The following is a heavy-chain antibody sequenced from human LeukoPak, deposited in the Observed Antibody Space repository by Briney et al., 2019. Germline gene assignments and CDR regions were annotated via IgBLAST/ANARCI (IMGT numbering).Heavy chain of an antibody. CDR2: IVPIFATS. V-gene: IGHV1-69*01. D-gene: IGHD4-17*01. CDR3: ARDLLRDYGLSYSDF. Sequence: SVKVSCKASGGTFSSYTITWVRQAPGQGLEWMGGIVPIFATSRYAPKFQDRLTFTADASSNTACMELSSLRSEDTAVYYCARDLLRDYGLSYSDFWGQGTLVTVSS. CDR1: GGTFSSYT. J-gene: IGHJ4*02.